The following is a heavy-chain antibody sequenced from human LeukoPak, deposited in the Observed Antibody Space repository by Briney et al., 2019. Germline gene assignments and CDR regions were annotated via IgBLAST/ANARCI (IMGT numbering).Heavy chain of an antibody. J-gene: IGHJ4*02. Sequence: ASVTVSCKASGYTFITSYIHWVRQAPGQGLEWMGGFYPEDGETNYAQKFQGRVTMTEDMTTETAYMELRSLRSEDTAVYYCATVNFYDSDASYPYFFDYWGQGTLVTVSS. D-gene: IGHD3-22*01. CDR2: FYPEDGET. CDR1: GYTFITSY. V-gene: IGHV1-24*01. CDR3: ATVNFYDSDASYPYFFDY.